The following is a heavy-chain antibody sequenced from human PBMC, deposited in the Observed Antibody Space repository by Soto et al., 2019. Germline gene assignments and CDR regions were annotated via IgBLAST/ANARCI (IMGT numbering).Heavy chain of an antibody. CDR1: GGSISSGCYF. V-gene: IGHV4-30-2*01. Sequence: QLQLQESGSGLVKPSQTLSLTCAVSGGSISSGCYFWIWIRQPPGKGLEWMWYIYHSGSTYYNPSLNSRVTISVDRSKNQFSLKLSSVTAADTAVYYCNRVHSPLGQGTLVTVSS. J-gene: IGHJ5*02. CDR3: NRVHSP. CDR2: IYHSGST.